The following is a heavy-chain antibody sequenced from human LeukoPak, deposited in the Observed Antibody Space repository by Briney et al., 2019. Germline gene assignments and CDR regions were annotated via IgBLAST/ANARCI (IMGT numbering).Heavy chain of an antibody. CDR2: INWNGGST. Sequence: GGSLRLSCAASGFTFDDYGMSWVRQAPGKGLEWVSGINWNGGSTGYADSVKGRFTISRDNSKNTLYLQMNSLRAEDTAVYYCARVLRYFDWLLGYYYMDVWGKGTTVTISS. CDR1: GFTFDDYG. V-gene: IGHV3-20*04. CDR3: ARVLRYFDWLLGYYYMDV. D-gene: IGHD3-9*01. J-gene: IGHJ6*03.